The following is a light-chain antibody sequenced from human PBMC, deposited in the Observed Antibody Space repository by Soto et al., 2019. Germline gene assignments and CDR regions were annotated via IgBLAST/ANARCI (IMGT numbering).Light chain of an antibody. J-gene: IGLJ2*01. CDR3: VAWDDSLNGVV. CDR2: YDD. Sequence: QSVLTQPPSVSEVPRQRVSISCSGSNSNIGNNAVNWYQQLPGKTPKLLIYYDDLLPSGVSDRFSGSKSGTSASLAISGLQSEDEADYYCVAWDDSLNGVVFGGGTKLTVL. CDR1: NSNIGNNA. V-gene: IGLV1-36*01.